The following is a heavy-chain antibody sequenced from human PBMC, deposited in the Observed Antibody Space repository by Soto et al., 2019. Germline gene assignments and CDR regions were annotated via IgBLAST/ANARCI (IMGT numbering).Heavy chain of an antibody. CDR1: GFTFSSYW. Sequence: EVQLVESGGGLVQPGESLRLSCAASGFTFSSYWMHWIRQAPGKGLVWVSRVSSDGSSTVYANSVKGRLTISRDNAKNTLYLQMNRLSDEDTAVYYCARGLPNHSSFDSWGQGTLVTVSS. CDR2: VSSDGSST. V-gene: IGHV3-74*01. D-gene: IGHD5-12*01. CDR3: ARGLPNHSSFDS. J-gene: IGHJ4*02.